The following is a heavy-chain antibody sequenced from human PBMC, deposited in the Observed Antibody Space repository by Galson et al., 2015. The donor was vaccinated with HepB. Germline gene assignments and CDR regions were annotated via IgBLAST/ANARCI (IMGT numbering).Heavy chain of an antibody. CDR1: GFTFSGSA. D-gene: IGHD6-13*01. CDR2: IRSNASDYAT. Sequence: SLRLSCAASGFTFSGSAIHWVRQASGKGPEWVGRIRSNASDYATAYAASLKGRFTISRVDSKNTAYLNMNSLKTEDTAVYYCLRLGDLSGYSSSWGQGTLVTVSS. J-gene: IGHJ4*02. CDR3: LRLGDLSGYSSS. V-gene: IGHV3-73*01.